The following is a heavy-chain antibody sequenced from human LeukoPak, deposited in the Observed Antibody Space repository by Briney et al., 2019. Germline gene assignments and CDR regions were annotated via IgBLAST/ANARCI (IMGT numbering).Heavy chain of an antibody. Sequence: PGGSLRLSCAASGFTFSGHALHWVRQAPGKWLEWVAVISSDGTNRYYADSVKGRFTISRDNSKNTVYLQMNSLRAEDTAVYYCARVSIFAVVLPPDYWGQGTLVTVSS. D-gene: IGHD3-3*02. CDR2: ISSDGTNR. CDR3: ARVSIFAVVLPPDY. V-gene: IGHV3-30*01. J-gene: IGHJ4*02. CDR1: GFTFSGHA.